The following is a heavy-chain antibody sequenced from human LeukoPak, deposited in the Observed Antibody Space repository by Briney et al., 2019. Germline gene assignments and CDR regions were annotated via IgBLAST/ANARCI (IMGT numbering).Heavy chain of an antibody. J-gene: IGHJ3*02. CDR2: ISSSSSYI. Sequence: KTGGSLRLSCAASGFTFSSYSMNWVRQAPGKGLEWVSSISSSSSYIYYADSVKGRFTISRDNAKNSLYLQMNSLRAEDTAVYYCAPMIVGHDAFDIWGQGTMVTVSS. CDR3: APMIVGHDAFDI. CDR1: GFTFSSYS. V-gene: IGHV3-21*01. D-gene: IGHD3-22*01.